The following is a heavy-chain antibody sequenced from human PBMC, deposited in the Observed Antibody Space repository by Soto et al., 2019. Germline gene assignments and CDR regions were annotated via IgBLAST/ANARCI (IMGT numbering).Heavy chain of an antibody. CDR2: IYWDDDK. CDR1: GFSLTTRGVG. J-gene: IGHJ5*02. CDR3: AHIPHYYQYDWFDP. Sequence: QITLKESGPTLVKPTQTLTLTCTFSGFSLTTRGVGVGWIRQPPGKALECLALIYWDDDKRYSPSLQSRLSITKETSKNPVVLTMTNVDPVDTATYYCAHIPHYYQYDWFDPWGQGTLVSVSS. D-gene: IGHD3-16*01. V-gene: IGHV2-5*02.